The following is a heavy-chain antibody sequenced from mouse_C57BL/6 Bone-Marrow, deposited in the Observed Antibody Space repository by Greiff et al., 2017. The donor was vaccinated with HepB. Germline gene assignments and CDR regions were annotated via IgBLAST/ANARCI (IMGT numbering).Heavy chain of an antibody. J-gene: IGHJ3*01. CDR3: ARPYGNYLAWFAY. V-gene: IGHV1-55*01. D-gene: IGHD2-1*01. CDR1: GYTFTSYW. CDR2: IYPGSGST. Sequence: QVQLQRPGAELVKPGASVKMSCKASGYTFTSYWITWVKQRPGQGLEWIGDIYPGSGSTNYNEKFKSKATLTVDTSSSTAYMQLSSLTSEDSAVYYCARPYGNYLAWFAYWGQGTLVTVSA.